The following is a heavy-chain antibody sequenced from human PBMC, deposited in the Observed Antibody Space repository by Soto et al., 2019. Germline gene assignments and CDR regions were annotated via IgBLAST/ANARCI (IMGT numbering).Heavy chain of an antibody. CDR3: ARDLTITGTSYYYYYYMDV. CDR1: GYTFTSYA. CDR2: INAGNGNT. J-gene: IGHJ6*03. D-gene: IGHD1-20*01. Sequence: QVPLVQSGAEVKKPGASVKVSCKASGYTFTSYAMHWVRQAPGQRLEWMGWINAGNGNTKYSQKFQGRVTITRDTSASTAYMELSSLRSEDTAVYYCARDLTITGTSYYYYYYMDVWGKGTTVTVSS. V-gene: IGHV1-3*01.